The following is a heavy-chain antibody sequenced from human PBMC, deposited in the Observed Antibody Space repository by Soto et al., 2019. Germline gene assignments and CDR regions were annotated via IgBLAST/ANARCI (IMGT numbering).Heavy chain of an antibody. CDR1: GYTFTSYY. V-gene: IGHV1-46*03. CDR2: INPSGGST. D-gene: IGHD4-4*01. J-gene: IGHJ4*02. CDR3: ARADVTLSFDY. Sequence: QVQLVQSGAEVKKPGASVKVSCKASGYTFTSYYMHWVRQAPGQGLEWMGIINPSGGSTTYAQKFQGRVTMTRDTSTNTVYMELSSLRSEDTAVYYCARADVTLSFDYWGQGTLVTVSS.